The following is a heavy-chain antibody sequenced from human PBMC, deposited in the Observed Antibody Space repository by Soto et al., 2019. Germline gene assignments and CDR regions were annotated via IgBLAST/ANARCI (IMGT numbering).Heavy chain of an antibody. V-gene: IGHV3-33*01. J-gene: IGHJ5*02. CDR2: IWYDGSNK. Sequence: GGSLRLSCAASGFTFSSYGMHWVRQAPGKGLEWVAVIWYDGSNKYYADSVKGRFTISRDNSKNTLYLQMNSLRAEDTAVYYCARGPDCSSTSCNWDWFDPWGQGTLVTVSS. CDR1: GFTFSSYG. D-gene: IGHD2-2*01. CDR3: ARGPDCSSTSCNWDWFDP.